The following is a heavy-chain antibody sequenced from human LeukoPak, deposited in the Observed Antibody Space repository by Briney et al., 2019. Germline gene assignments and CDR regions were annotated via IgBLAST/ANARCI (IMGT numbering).Heavy chain of an antibody. CDR2: IYFDETT. D-gene: IGHD2-2*01. CDR3: ARGPAAIRLAPDV. CDR1: GDSVGNSAYY. V-gene: IGHV4-39*07. J-gene: IGHJ6*04. Sequence: KTSETLSLTCAVSGDSVGNSAYYWDCSRQPPGKGLEWIGNIYFDETTRYSPSLKSRVTMSLDKSKNQFSLKLSSVTAADTAVYYCARGPAAIRLAPDVWGKGTTVTVSS.